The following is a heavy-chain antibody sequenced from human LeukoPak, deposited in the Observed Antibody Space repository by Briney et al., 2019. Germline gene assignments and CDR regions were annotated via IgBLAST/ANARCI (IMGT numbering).Heavy chain of an antibody. V-gene: IGHV4-38-2*02. CDR1: GYSISSGYY. CDR3: ARHQGRRPDFDY. J-gene: IGHJ4*02. Sequence: KPSETLSLTCSVSGYSISSGYYWGWIRQPPGKRLEWVGSISSSGNTYYNPTLKSRVTISVDTSKNQFSLKLSSVTAADTAVYYCARHQGRRPDFDYWGQGTLVTVSS. CDR2: ISSSGNT.